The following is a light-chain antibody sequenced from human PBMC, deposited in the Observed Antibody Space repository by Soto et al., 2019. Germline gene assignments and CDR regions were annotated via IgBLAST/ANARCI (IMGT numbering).Light chain of an antibody. CDR2: DAS. CDR3: QHYNSYPIT. V-gene: IGKV1-5*01. CDR1: QSISGW. J-gene: IGKJ5*01. Sequence: DLQMTQAHSTLSASVGDRVTITCRASQSISGWLAWYQQKPGKAPNLLIYDASNLESGVPSRFSGSGSGTEFTLTISSLQPDDFATYYCQHYNSYPITFGQGTRLEIK.